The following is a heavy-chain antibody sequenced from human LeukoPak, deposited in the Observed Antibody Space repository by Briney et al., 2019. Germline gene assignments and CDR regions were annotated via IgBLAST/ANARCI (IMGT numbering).Heavy chain of an antibody. V-gene: IGHV1-2*02. CDR1: GYTFSGYY. J-gene: IGHJ1*01. CDR2: INPNSGGT. D-gene: IGHD6-13*01. Sequence: ASVKVSCKASGYTFSGYYMHWVRQAPGQGLEWMGWINPNSGGTNYAQKFQGRVTMTRDTSISTAYMELSRLRSDDTAVYYCARGYPLSTTAAGTYFQHWGLGTLVTVSS. CDR3: ARGYPLSTTAAGTYFQH.